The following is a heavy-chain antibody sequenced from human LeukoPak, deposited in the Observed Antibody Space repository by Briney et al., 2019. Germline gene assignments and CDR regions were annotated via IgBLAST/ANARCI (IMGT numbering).Heavy chain of an antibody. CDR3: ARLTVVPAAIGA. CDR2: IYYSGST. V-gene: IGHV4-30-4*08. Sequence: PSETLSLTCTVSGGSISSGDYYWSWLRQPPGKGLEGIGYIYYSGSTYYNPSLKSRVTISVDTSKNQFSLKLSSVTAADTAVYYCARLTVVPAAIGAWGQGTLVTVSS. CDR1: GGSISSGDYY. J-gene: IGHJ1*01. D-gene: IGHD2-2*02.